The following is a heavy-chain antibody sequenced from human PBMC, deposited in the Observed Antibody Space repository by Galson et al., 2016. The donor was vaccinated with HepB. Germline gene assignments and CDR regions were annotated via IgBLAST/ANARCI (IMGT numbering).Heavy chain of an antibody. D-gene: IGHD5-24*01. CDR3: ERRGHGYTYDS. CDR1: GGSISIYDRY. Sequence: SETLSPTYTVSGGSISIYDRYWTWIRQPPGAGLEWIGSIHYDGATYYKPSLKSRITISVHTSKNQFSLRLSSVTAADTAVYYCERRGHGYTYDSWGQGSLVTVSS. CDR2: IHYDGAT. V-gene: IGHV4-39*01. J-gene: IGHJ5*02.